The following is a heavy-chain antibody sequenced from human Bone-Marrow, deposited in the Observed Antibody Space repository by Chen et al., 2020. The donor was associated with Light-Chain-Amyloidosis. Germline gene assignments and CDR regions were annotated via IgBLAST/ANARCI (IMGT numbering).Heavy chain of an antibody. Sequence: QVQLQQWGAGLLKPSETLSLTCAVYGGSFSGYYWSWIRQPPGKGLEWIGEINHSGSTNYNPSLKSRVTISVDTSKNQFSLKLSSVTAADTAVYYCAREGKKKMATIRGFDYWGQGTLVTVSS. CDR2: INHSGST. CDR1: GGSFSGYY. CDR3: AREGKKKMATIRGFDY. D-gene: IGHD5-12*01. V-gene: IGHV4-34*01. J-gene: IGHJ4*02.